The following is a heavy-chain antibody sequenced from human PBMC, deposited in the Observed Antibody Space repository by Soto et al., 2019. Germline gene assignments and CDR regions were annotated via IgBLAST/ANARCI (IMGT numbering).Heavy chain of an antibody. CDR2: IFNSGTT. CDR3: ALALGPTTGLDY. CDR1: GSSTVSHYH. D-gene: IGHD1-26*01. V-gene: IGHV4-30-4*08. Sequence: QVQLQESGTRLVKPTQTLSLTWSVSGSSTVSHYHWTWIRHPQGQGLEWMGYIFNSGTTFYNPSLTSRLSFSMVTYGNHFSLELRSVTAADTDVYYCALALGPTTGLDYWGQGTLVTVSS. J-gene: IGHJ4*02.